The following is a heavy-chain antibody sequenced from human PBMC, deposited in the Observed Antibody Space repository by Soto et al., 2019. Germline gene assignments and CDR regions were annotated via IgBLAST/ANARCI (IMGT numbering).Heavy chain of an antibody. J-gene: IGHJ3*02. CDR1: GYTLTELS. V-gene: IGHV1-24*01. CDR2: FDPEDGET. Sequence: ASVTVSCKVSGYTLTELSMHWVRQAPGKGLEWMGGFDPEDGETIYAQKFQGRVTMTEDTSTDTAYMELSSLRSEDTAVYYCATVEYSSSPDAFDIWGQGTMVTVSS. CDR3: ATVEYSSSPDAFDI. D-gene: IGHD6-6*01.